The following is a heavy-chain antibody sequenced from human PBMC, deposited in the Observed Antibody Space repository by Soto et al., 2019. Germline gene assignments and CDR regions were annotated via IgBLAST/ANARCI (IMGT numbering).Heavy chain of an antibody. J-gene: IGHJ6*02. CDR1: GFTFSDYG. CDR3: AKLAVVVPATPHDYMDV. V-gene: IGHV3-30*18. Sequence: QVRLVESGGGVVQPGRSLRLSCVASGFTFSDYGMHWVRHSPGKGVEWVAVISYHGNEYYSDSVKGRFTISRDNSEKTLYLQMNSLRAEDTAVYYCAKLAVVVPATPHDYMDVWGQGTAVTVSS. D-gene: IGHD2-2*01. CDR2: ISYHGNE.